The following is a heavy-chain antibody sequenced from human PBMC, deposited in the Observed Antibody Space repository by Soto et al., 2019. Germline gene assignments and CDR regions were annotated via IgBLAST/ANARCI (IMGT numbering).Heavy chain of an antibody. CDR2: IYISGST. J-gene: IGHJ5*02. D-gene: IGHD3-10*01. CDR1: GGSISSYY. V-gene: IGHV4-4*07. CDR3: ARDRYGSEQENWFDP. Sequence: SETLSLTCTVSGGSISSYYWSWIRQPAGKGLEWIGRIYISGSTNYNPSLKSRVTMSVDTSKNQFSLKLSSVTAADTAVYYCARDRYGSEQENWFDPWGQEPWSPSPQ.